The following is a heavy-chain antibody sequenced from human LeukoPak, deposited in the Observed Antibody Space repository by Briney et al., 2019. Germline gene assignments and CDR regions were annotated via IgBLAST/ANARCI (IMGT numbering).Heavy chain of an antibody. D-gene: IGHD2-2*02. CDR3: ATSPPPAAISVY. CDR2: VDPEDGET. V-gene: IGHV1-69-2*01. J-gene: IGHJ4*02. CDR1: GYTFTDYY. Sequence: ASVKVSCKVSGYTFTDYYVHWVQQAPGKGLEWMGLVDPEDGETIYAEKFQGRVTITADTSTDTAYMELSSLRSEDTAVYYCATSPPPAAISVYWGQGTLVTVSS.